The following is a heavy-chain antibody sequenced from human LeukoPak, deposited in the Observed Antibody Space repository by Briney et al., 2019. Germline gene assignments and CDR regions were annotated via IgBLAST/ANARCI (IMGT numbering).Heavy chain of an antibody. Sequence: TSETLSLTCTVSGGSISSSSYYWGWIRQPPGKGLEWIGSIYYSGSTYYNPSLKSRVTISVDTSKNQFSLKLSSVTAADMAVYYCATHRYLYWGQGTLVTVSS. CDR1: GGSISSSSYY. J-gene: IGHJ4*02. CDR2: IYYSGST. D-gene: IGHD1-14*01. V-gene: IGHV4-39*01. CDR3: ATHRYLY.